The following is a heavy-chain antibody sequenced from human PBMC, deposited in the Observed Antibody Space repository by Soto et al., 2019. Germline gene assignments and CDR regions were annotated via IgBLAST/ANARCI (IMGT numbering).Heavy chain of an antibody. CDR2: ISWNSGRI. V-gene: IGHV3-9*01. CDR1: GFTFDDYA. Sequence: PGGSLRLSCAASGFTFDDYAMHWVRQAPGKGLEWVSGISWNSGRIGYADSVKGRFTISRDNAKNSLYLQINSLRAEDTALYYCAKDIGDRGRWFDYWGQGTLVTVSS. CDR3: AKDIGDRGRWFDY. D-gene: IGHD2-21*02. J-gene: IGHJ4*02.